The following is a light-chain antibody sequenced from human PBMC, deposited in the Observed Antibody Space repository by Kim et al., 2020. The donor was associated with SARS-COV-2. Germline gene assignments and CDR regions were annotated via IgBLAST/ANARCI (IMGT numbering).Light chain of an antibody. CDR2: QDS. J-gene: IGLJ3*02. V-gene: IGLV3-1*01. CDR1: KLGDKY. Sequence: SYELTQPPSVSVSPGQTASITCSGDKLGDKYACWYQQKPGQSPVLVIYQDSKRPSGIPERISGSNSGNTATLTISGTQAMDEADYYCQAWDSSTVAWVFGGGTQLTVL. CDR3: QAWDSSTVAWV.